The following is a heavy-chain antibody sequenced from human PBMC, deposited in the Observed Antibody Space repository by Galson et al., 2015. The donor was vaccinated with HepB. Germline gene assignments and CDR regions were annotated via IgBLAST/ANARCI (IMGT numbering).Heavy chain of an antibody. D-gene: IGHD3-22*01. CDR3: AKQIVVVITPDY. V-gene: IGHV3-23*01. Sequence: SLRLSCAASTFIFSTYSMSWVRQAPGKGLEWVSAISGSGGSTYYADSVKGRSTISRDNSKNTLYLQMNSLRAEDTAVYYCAKQIVVVITPDYWGQGTLVTVSS. CDR1: TFIFSTYS. J-gene: IGHJ4*02. CDR2: ISGSGGST.